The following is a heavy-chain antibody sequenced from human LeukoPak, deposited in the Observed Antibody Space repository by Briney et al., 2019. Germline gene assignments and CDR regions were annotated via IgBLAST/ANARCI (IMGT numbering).Heavy chain of an antibody. CDR3: ARGTYYSDC. J-gene: IGHJ4*02. Sequence: GGSLRLSCAGSGFTFSDKSMNWVRQAPGKGLEWVSYISSVITTVYYADSVKGRFTISRDNARNSLYLQMSSLRDEDTAVYYCARGTYYSDCWGQGTLVTVSS. V-gene: IGHV3-48*02. CDR1: GFTFSDKS. CDR2: ISSVITTV.